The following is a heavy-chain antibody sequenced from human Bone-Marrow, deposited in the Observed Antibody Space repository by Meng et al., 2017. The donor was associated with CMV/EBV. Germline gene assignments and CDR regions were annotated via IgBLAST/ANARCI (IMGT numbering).Heavy chain of an antibody. Sequence: ASVKVSCKASGYTFSSYGISWVRQAPGQGLEWMGWISAYSGNTNYAQKLQGRVTMTTDTSTSTAYMELRSLRSDDTAVYYCARQQGLLTGYYPFDYWGQGTLVTASS. CDR1: GYTFSSYG. D-gene: IGHD3-9*01. V-gene: IGHV1-18*01. CDR3: ARQQGLLTGYYPFDY. CDR2: ISAYSGNT. J-gene: IGHJ4*02.